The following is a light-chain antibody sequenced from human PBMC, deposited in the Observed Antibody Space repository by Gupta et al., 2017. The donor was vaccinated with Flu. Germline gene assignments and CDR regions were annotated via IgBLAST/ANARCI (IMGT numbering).Light chain of an antibody. Sequence: GTLSLSPGERAALSCRASQSLTNMYSAWYQQKPGQAPRLLIYGASSTATGIPDRFSGSGSGTDLLLTISRVDPEDAAVYYCHQDDSPPLTFGGGTKVEIK. CDR1: QSLTNMY. V-gene: IGKV3-20*01. CDR2: GAS. CDR3: HQDDSPPLT. J-gene: IGKJ4*01.